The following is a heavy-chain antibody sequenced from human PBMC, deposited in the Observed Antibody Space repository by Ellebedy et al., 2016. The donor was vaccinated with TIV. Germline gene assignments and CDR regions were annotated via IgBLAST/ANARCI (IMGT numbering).Heavy chain of an antibody. CDR1: GFTFSSYA. Sequence: GESLKISCAASGFTFSSYAMNWVRQAPGKGLEWVSSISDSGGSTSYADSVKGRFTISRDNSKNTLYLQMNSLRDEDTAVYYCAKNGRELPFDYWGQGTLVTVSS. J-gene: IGHJ4*02. V-gene: IGHV3-23*01. CDR2: ISDSGGST. D-gene: IGHD1-26*01. CDR3: AKNGRELPFDY.